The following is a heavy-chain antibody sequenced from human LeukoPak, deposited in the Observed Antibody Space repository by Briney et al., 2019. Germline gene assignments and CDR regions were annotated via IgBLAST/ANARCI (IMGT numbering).Heavy chain of an antibody. D-gene: IGHD4-17*01. J-gene: IGHJ4*02. Sequence: SGGSLRLSCAAPGFTFSSYGMPWVRQAPGKGLEWVAVISYDGSNKYYADSVKGRYTISRHNSNNTLYLQMNSLRAEDTAVYYCAKDDPYAGDYWGQGTLVTVSS. CDR3: AKDDPYAGDY. CDR1: GFTFSSYG. CDR2: ISYDGSNK. V-gene: IGHV3-30*18.